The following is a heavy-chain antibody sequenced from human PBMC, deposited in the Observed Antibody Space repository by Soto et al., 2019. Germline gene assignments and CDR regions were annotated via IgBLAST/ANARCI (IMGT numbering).Heavy chain of an antibody. V-gene: IGHV1-46*02. CDR2: INPDGGRT. J-gene: IGHJ5*02. CDR1: GYTFNKDY. CDR3: ARDFELRGTIFGVVILWMYNWLDT. D-gene: IGHD3-3*01. Sequence: QVQLVQSGTEVKKPGASVKISCKASGYTFNKDYIHWVRQAPGQRLEWRGIINPDGGRTSYAQKFQDRVIMTRDTSTSTVYMELSSLRSDDTAIYYCARDFELRGTIFGVVILWMYNWLDTWSKGTLVTVSS.